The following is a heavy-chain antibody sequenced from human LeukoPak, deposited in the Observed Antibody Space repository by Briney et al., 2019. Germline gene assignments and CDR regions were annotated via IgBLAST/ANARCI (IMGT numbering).Heavy chain of an antibody. J-gene: IGHJ5*02. Sequence: SETLSLTCTVSGYSITSGYYWGWIRQPPGKGLEWIGSIYHSGSTFYNPSLKSRVTIPVDKSKNQFSLKLSSVTAADTAVYYCAAHGYCSSTSCFRNWFDPWGQGTLVTVSS. CDR1: GYSITSGYY. V-gene: IGHV4-38-2*02. CDR3: AAHGYCSSTSCFRNWFDP. CDR2: IYHSGST. D-gene: IGHD2-2*03.